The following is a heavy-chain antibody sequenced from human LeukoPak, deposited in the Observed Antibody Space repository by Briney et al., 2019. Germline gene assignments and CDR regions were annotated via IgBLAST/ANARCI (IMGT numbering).Heavy chain of an antibody. Sequence: ASVKVSCKASGGTFSSYAISWVRQAPGQGLEWMGGLIPIFGTANYAQKFQGRVTITADKSTSTAYMELSSLRSEDTAVYYCARSDGSPMNWFDPWGQGTLVTVSS. CDR2: LIPIFGTA. V-gene: IGHV1-69*06. D-gene: IGHD5-18*01. J-gene: IGHJ5*02. CDR3: ARSDGSPMNWFDP. CDR1: GGTFSSYA.